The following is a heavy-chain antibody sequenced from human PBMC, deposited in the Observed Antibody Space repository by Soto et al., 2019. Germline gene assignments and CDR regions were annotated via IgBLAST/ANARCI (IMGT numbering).Heavy chain of an antibody. CDR1: GFSFRIYS. J-gene: IGHJ4*02. V-gene: IGHV3-48*02. Sequence: GGSLRLSCVVSGFSFRIYSMNWVRQAPGKGLEWISYISSDSCTIYYADSLKGRFTISRDNGKNSLYLQMNSLTDEDTAVYYCARGRLWSFDFWGQGTLVTVSS. CDR3: ARGRLWSFDF. CDR2: ISSDSCTI. D-gene: IGHD3-10*01.